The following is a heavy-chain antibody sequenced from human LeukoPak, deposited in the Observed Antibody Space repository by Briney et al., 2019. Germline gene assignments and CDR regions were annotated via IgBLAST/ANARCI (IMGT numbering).Heavy chain of an antibody. Sequence: SETLSLTCTVSGGSISSGDYYWSWIRQHPEKGLEWIGYIFYTGGTYYNPPLRSRVAISVDTSKNQFSLRLTSVTAADTAVYYCARDSGYGLNDYWGQGTLVTVSS. CDR1: GGSISSGDYY. CDR2: IFYTGGT. D-gene: IGHD5-12*01. J-gene: IGHJ4*02. V-gene: IGHV4-31*03. CDR3: ARDSGYGLNDY.